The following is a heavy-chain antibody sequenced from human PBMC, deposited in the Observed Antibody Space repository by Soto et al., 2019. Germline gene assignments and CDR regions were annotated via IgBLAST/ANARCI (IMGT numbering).Heavy chain of an antibody. J-gene: IGHJ6*02. CDR2: ISYDGSNK. Sequence: QVQLVESGGGVVQPGRSLRLSCAASGFTFSSYAMHWVRQAPGKGLEWVAVISYDGSNKYYADSVKGRFTISRDNSKNTLYLQMNSLRAEDMAVYYCARDRQLVGYYYYGMDVWGQGTTVTVSS. CDR3: ARDRQLVGYYYYGMDV. CDR1: GFTFSSYA. D-gene: IGHD6-6*01. V-gene: IGHV3-30-3*01.